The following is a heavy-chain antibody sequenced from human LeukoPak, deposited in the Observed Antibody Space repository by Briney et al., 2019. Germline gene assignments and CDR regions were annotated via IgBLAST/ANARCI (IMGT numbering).Heavy chain of an antibody. CDR2: ISWNSGSI. V-gene: IGHV3-9*03. J-gene: IGHJ4*02. D-gene: IGHD6-19*01. Sequence: GGSLRLSCAASGFTFDDYAMHWVRQAPGKGLEWVSGISWNSGSIGYADSVKGRFTISRDNAKNSLYLQVNSLRAEDMALYYCAKDKWPFGIAVALGPFDYWGQGTLVTVSS. CDR1: GFTFDDYA. CDR3: AKDKWPFGIAVALGPFDY.